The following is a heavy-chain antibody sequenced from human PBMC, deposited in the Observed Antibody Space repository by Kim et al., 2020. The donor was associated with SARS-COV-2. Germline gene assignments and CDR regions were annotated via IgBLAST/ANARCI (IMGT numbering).Heavy chain of an antibody. V-gene: IGHV1-2*02. J-gene: IGHJ6*02. Sequence: ASVKVSCKASGYTFTGYYMHWVRQAPGQGLEWMGWINPNSGGTNYAQKFQGRVTMTRDTSISTAYMELSRLRSDDTAVYYCARGGAYSGYAIWRYYYYGMDVWGQGTTVTVSS. CDR1: GYTFTGYY. CDR2: INPNSGGT. CDR3: ARGGAYSGYAIWRYYYYGMDV. D-gene: IGHD5-12*01.